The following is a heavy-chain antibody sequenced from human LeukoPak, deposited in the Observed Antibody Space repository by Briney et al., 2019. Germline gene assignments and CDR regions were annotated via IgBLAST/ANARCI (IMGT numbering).Heavy chain of an antibody. CDR2: INPNSGGT. J-gene: IGHJ4*02. CDR1: GYTFTSYD. Sequence: ASVKVSCKASGYTFTSYDINWVRQATGQGLEWMGWINPNSGGTNYAQKFQGRVTMARDTSISTAYMELSSLRSDDTALYYCARGSTGGSYLPYYFDYWGQGTPVTVSS. V-gene: IGHV1-2*02. CDR3: ARGSTGGSYLPYYFDY. D-gene: IGHD1-26*01.